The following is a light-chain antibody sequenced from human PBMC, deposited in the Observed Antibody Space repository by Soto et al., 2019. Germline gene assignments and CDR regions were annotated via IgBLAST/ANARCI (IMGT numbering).Light chain of an antibody. CDR3: V. Sequence: NFMLTQPHSVSESPGKTVTISCTRSSGSIASNYVQWYQQRPGSAPTTVIYEDNQRPSGVPDRFSGSIDSSSNSASLTISGLKTEDEADYCGVFGGGTQLTVL. V-gene: IGLV6-57*03. J-gene: IGLJ3*02. CDR1: SGSIASNY. CDR2: EDN.